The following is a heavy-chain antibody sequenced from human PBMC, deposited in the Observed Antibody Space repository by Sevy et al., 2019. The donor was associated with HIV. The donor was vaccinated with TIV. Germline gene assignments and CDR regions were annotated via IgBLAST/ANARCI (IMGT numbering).Heavy chain of an antibody. J-gene: IGHJ6*02. V-gene: IGHV3-30*04. D-gene: IGHD1-1*01. CDR2: ISYDGSNK. Sequence: GGSLRLSCAASGFTFSSYAMHWVRQAPGKGLEWVAVISYDGSNKYYANSVKGRFTISRDNSKNTLYLQMNSLRAEDTAVYDCARDWNRKDYYYGMDVWGQGTTVTVSS. CDR1: GFTFSSYA. CDR3: ARDWNRKDYYYGMDV.